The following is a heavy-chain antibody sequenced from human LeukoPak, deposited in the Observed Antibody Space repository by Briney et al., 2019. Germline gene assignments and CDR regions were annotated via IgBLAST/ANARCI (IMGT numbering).Heavy chain of an antibody. CDR2: IYPGDSDT. V-gene: IGHV5-51*01. J-gene: IGHJ4*02. CDR3: ARIGSGSYYNALIDY. D-gene: IGHD3-10*01. Sequence: GESLKISCKGSGYSFTSYWTGWVRQMPGKGLEWMGIIYPGDSDTRYSPSFQGQVTISADKSISTAYLQWSSLKASDTAMYYCARIGSGSYYNALIDYWGQGTLVTVSS. CDR1: GYSFTSYW.